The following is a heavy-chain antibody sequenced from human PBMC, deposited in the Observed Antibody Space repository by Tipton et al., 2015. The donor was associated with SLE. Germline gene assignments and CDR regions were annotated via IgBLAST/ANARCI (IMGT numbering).Heavy chain of an antibody. Sequence: SLRLSCAASGFTFCYYAMNWVRQAPGKGLEWVSAISPSSVDTYYANSVKGRFTISRDNANNTVYLQMNSLRAEDTAVYYCGRSSGYPDFWGQGTLVTVSS. V-gene: IGHV3-23*01. CDR2: ISPSSVDT. CDR3: GRSSGYPDF. CDR1: GFTFCYYA. J-gene: IGHJ4*02. D-gene: IGHD3-3*01.